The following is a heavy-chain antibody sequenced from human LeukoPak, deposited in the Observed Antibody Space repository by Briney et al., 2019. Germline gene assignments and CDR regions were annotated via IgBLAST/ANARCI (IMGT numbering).Heavy chain of an antibody. J-gene: IGHJ4*02. V-gene: IGHV3-33*06. CDR1: GFTFSSYG. D-gene: IGHD3-22*01. CDR2: IWYDGSNK. Sequence: GRSLRLSCAASGFTFSSYGMHWVRQAPGKGLEWVAVIWYDGSNKYYADSVKGRFTISRDNSKNTLYLQMNSLRAEDTAVYYCAKSLNKWVVVVPSYDYWGQGTPVTVSS. CDR3: AKSLNKWVVVVPSYDY.